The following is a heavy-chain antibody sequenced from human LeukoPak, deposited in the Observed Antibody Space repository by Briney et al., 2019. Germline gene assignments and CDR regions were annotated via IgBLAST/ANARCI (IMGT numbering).Heavy chain of an antibody. CDR1: GYTFTDYS. CDR2: VYPNTGGA. D-gene: IGHD3-10*01. V-gene: IGHV1-2*02. J-gene: IGHJ4*02. CDR3: ARGIIRGVRPFDY. Sequence: ASVKVSCKASGYTFTDYSMHWVRQAPGQGREWMGWVYPNTGGASYAQRLQGRVTMTRDTSIGTAYMNLSRLRSDDTAIYYCARGIIRGVRPFDYWGQGTLVTVSS.